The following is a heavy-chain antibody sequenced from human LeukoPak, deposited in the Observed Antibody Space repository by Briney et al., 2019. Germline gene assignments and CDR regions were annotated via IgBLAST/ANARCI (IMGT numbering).Heavy chain of an antibody. D-gene: IGHD3-22*01. CDR3: ARIRWDSSGPNFVY. V-gene: IGHV3-11*01. CDR2: ISSSGSTI. Sequence: GGSLRLSCAASGFTFSDYYMSWIRQAPGKGLEWVSYISSSGSTIYYADSVKGRFTISRDNAKNSLYLQMDSLRAEDTAVYYCARIRWDSSGPNFVYWGQGTLVTVSS. J-gene: IGHJ4*02. CDR1: GFTFSDYY.